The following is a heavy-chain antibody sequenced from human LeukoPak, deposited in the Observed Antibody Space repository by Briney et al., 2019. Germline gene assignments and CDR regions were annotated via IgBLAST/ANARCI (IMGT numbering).Heavy chain of an antibody. CDR3: AKDTTSAYGFDY. J-gene: IGHJ4*02. CDR1: GGTFSSYA. CDR2: IIPIFGTA. V-gene: IGHV1-69*06. Sequence: SAKVSCKASGGTFSSYAISWVRQAPGQGLEWMGGIIPIFGTANYAQKFQGRVTITADKSTSTAYMELSSLRAEDTAVYYCAKDTTSAYGFDYWGQGTLVTVSS. D-gene: IGHD1-1*01.